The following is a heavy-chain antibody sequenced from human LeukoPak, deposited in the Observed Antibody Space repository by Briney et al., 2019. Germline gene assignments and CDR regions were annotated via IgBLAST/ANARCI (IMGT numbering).Heavy chain of an antibody. CDR1: GYSISSGYY. J-gene: IGHJ4*02. Sequence: SETLSLTCTVSGYSISSGYYWGWIRQPPGKGLEWLASIYHSGTIYYNPSLKSQVTISVDTSKNQFSLKLTSVTAADTAVYYCARGLGRQQLVSPFDYWGQGTLVTVSS. V-gene: IGHV4-38-2*02. CDR2: IYHSGTI. CDR3: ARGLGRQQLVSPFDY. D-gene: IGHD6-13*01.